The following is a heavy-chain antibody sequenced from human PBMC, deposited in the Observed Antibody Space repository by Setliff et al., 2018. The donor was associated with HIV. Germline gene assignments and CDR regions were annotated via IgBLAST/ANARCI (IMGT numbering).Heavy chain of an antibody. CDR1: GGSMNSDSYS. Sequence: PSETLSLTCTVSGGSMNSDSYSWTWLRQPAGKGPELIGHIYVGGSVLYNPSLASRVTLSMVPSKNQFSLDLSSVTAADTAKYYCARAKTIGVSAVFFDPWGQGRPVTVSS. V-gene: IGHV4-61*09. D-gene: IGHD3-3*01. J-gene: IGHJ5*02. CDR2: IYVGGSV. CDR3: ARAKTIGVSAVFFDP.